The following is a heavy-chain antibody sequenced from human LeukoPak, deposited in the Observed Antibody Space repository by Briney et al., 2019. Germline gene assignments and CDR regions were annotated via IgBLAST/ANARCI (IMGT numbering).Heavy chain of an antibody. CDR2: IYYSGST. CDR3: ARGALVVVAANYFDY. Sequence: PSETLSLTCIVSGFSISSYSWSWIRQPPGKGLEWIGYIYYSGSTNYNPSLKSRVTISVDTSKNQFSLKLSSVTAADTAVYYCARGALVVVAANYFDYWGQGTLVTVSS. J-gene: IGHJ4*02. D-gene: IGHD2-15*01. CDR1: GFSISSYS. V-gene: IGHV4-59*01.